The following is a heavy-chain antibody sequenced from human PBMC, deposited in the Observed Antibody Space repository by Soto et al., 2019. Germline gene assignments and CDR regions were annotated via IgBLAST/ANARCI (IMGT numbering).Heavy chain of an antibody. Sequence: EVQLVESGGGLVQPGGSLRLSCAASGFTVSSNYMSWVRQAPGKGLEWVSVIYSGGSAYYADSVKGRFTISRDNSKNTLYLQMNSLRAEDTAVYYCARHGYNYGGGYLDYWGQGTLVTVSS. D-gene: IGHD5-18*01. J-gene: IGHJ4*02. CDR3: ARHGYNYGGGYLDY. CDR2: IYSGGSA. V-gene: IGHV3-66*04. CDR1: GFTVSSNY.